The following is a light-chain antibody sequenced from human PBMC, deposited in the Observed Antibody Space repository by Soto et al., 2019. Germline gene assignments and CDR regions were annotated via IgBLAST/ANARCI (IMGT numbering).Light chain of an antibody. J-gene: IGLJ2*01. V-gene: IGLV2-14*03. CDR2: DVS. CDR3: SSYSTNSPVL. Sequence: QSALTQPASVSGSPGQSITISCTGTSSDVGGYNYVSWYQHHPGKAPKLIIYDVSNRPSGVSYRFSASKSDNTASLTISGLQAEDEADYYCSSYSTNSPVLLGGGTKLTVL. CDR1: SSDVGGYNY.